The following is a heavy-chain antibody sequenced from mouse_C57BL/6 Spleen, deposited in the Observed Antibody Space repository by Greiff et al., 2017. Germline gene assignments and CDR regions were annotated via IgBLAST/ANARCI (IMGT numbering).Heavy chain of an antibody. Sequence: QVQLQQPGAELVKPGASVKLSCKASGYTFTSYWMQWVKQRPGQGLEWIGEIDPSDSYTNSTQKFKGKATLTVDTSSSTAYMQLSSLTSEDSAVYYCASWGGSSLYAMDYWGQGTSVTVSS. CDR1: GYTFTSYW. CDR2: IDPSDSYT. V-gene: IGHV1-50*01. J-gene: IGHJ4*01. CDR3: ASWGGSSLYAMDY. D-gene: IGHD1-1*01.